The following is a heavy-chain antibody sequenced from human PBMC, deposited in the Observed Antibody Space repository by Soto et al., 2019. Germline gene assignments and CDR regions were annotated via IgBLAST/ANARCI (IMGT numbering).Heavy chain of an antibody. V-gene: IGHV4-39*01. CDR3: ARLAGYCSGTSCYGYYGMDV. J-gene: IGHJ6*02. Sequence: SETLSLTGSVSGGSTSSGPYSWGWIRQPPGKGLEWIGTFHYSGRTYYSPSLESRVTISVDTSKNQFSLKVSSVTAADTAVFYCARLAGYCSGTSCYGYYGMDVWGQGTTVT. CDR1: GGSTSSGPYS. CDR2: FHYSGRT. D-gene: IGHD2-2*01.